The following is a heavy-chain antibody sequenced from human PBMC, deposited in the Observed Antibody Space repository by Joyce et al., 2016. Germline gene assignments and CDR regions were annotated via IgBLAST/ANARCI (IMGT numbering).Heavy chain of an antibody. Sequence: QVQLVQSGADVKKPGSSVKVSCKTSRNTFSNFAISWVRQAPGQGLEWMGGIVPIFGTANYAQKFQGRLTITADESTSTAYMELSSLRSEDTAIYYCARDPTTMTTMPTDYWGQGTLVTVSS. J-gene: IGHJ4*02. CDR2: IVPIFGTA. D-gene: IGHD4-17*01. CDR1: RNTFSNFA. CDR3: ARDPTTMTTMPTDY. V-gene: IGHV1-69*01.